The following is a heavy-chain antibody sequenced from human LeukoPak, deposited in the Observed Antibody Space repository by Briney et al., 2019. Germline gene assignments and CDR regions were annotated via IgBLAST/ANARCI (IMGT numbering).Heavy chain of an antibody. D-gene: IGHD6-13*01. J-gene: IGHJ4*02. Sequence: SVKLSCKASGGTFSSYAISWVRQAPGQGLEWMGGIIPIFGTANYAQKFQGRVTITTDESTSTAYMELSSLRSEDTAVYYCASEPIATHYYFDYWGQGTLVTVSS. CDR2: IIPIFGTA. V-gene: IGHV1-69*05. CDR3: ASEPIATHYYFDY. CDR1: GGTFSSYA.